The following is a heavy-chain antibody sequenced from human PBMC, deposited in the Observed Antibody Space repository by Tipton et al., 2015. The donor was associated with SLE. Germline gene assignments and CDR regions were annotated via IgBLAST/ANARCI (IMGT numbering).Heavy chain of an antibody. J-gene: IGHJ1*01. D-gene: IGHD6-13*01. V-gene: IGHV4-34*01. Sequence: TLSLTCAVYGGSFSGYYWSWIRQPPGKGLEWIGEINHSGSTNYNPSLKSRVTISVDTSKNQFSLKLSSVTAADTAVYYCAREDSSSPDAEYFQHWGQGTLVTVSS. CDR3: AREDSSSPDAEYFQH. CDR1: GGSFSGYY. CDR2: INHSGST.